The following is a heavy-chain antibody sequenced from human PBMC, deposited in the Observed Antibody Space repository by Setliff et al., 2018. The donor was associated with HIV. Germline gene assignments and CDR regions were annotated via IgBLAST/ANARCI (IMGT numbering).Heavy chain of an antibody. CDR1: GGSFSEYY. V-gene: IGHV4-34*01. D-gene: IGHD4-17*01. J-gene: IGHJ1*01. CDR2: INHSGST. Sequence: SETLSLTCAVYGGSFSEYYWSWIRQSPGKGLEWIGEINHSGSTHYNPPLKSRATISADMSKNQFSLKLSSVTAADTAVYYCARGGFTGVTTHFQHWGRGTLVTVSS. CDR3: ARGGFTGVTTHFQH.